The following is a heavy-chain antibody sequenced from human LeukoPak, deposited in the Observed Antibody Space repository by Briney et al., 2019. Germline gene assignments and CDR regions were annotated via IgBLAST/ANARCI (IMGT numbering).Heavy chain of an antibody. J-gene: IGHJ5*02. CDR3: ATYRGSYEGENWFDP. V-gene: IGHV4-59*01. CDR1: GGSISSYY. D-gene: IGHD1-26*01. CDR2: IYYSGST. Sequence: SETLSLTCTVSGGSISSYYWSWIRQPPGKGLEWIGYIYYSGSTNYNPSLKSRVTISVDTSKNQFSLKLSSVTAADTAVYYCATYRGSYEGENWFDPWGQGTLVTVSS.